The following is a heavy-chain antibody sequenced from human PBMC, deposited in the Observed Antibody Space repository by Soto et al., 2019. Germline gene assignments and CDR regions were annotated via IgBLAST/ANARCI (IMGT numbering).Heavy chain of an antibody. V-gene: IGHV1-2*02. CDR1: GYTFTAFY. D-gene: IGHD2-15*01. CDR2: IDPNSGGT. J-gene: IGHJ6*02. Sequence: ASVKVSCKASGYTFTAFYIHWVRQAPGQGLEWMGWIDPNSGGTKSAQKFQGRVTMTRDTSISTAYMELSRLRSDDTAVYYCAKDLVVVVAATAEGMDVGGQGTTVTVS. CDR3: AKDLVVVVAATAEGMDV.